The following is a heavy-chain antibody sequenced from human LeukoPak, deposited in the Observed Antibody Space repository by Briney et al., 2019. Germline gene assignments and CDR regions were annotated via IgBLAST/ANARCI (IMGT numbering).Heavy chain of an antibody. Sequence: GGSLRLSCAASGFTFSDYYMSWIRQAQGKGLEWVSYISSSGSTIYHADSVKGRFTISRDNAKNSLYLQMNSLRAEDTAVYYCARDHYYDSSGYFLGYWGQGTLVTVSS. J-gene: IGHJ4*02. V-gene: IGHV3-11*01. D-gene: IGHD3-22*01. CDR3: ARDHYYDSSGYFLGY. CDR2: ISSSGSTI. CDR1: GFTFSDYY.